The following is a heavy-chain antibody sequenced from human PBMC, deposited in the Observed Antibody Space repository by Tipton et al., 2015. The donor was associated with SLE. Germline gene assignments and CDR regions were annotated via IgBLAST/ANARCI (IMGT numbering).Heavy chain of an antibody. J-gene: IGHJ4*02. V-gene: IGHV4-59*01. CDR3: VGTVAPAESLDY. Sequence: TLSLTCTVSGGSISSYYWSWIRQPPGKGLEWIGYLYYSGSTNYSPSLKSRVAISVDTSKNQFSLKLSSVTPADTAMYHCVGTVAPAESLDYWGQGTLVTVSS. D-gene: IGHD2-21*01. CDR2: LYYSGST. CDR1: GGSISSYY.